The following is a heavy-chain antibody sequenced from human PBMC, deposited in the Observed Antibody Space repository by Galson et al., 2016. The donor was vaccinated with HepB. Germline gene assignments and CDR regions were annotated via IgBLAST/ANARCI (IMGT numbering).Heavy chain of an antibody. CDR3: AKVPSMVRGF. V-gene: IGHV3-30*18. D-gene: IGHD3-10*01. CDR1: GFSFGTYA. CDR2: ISYDGSYS. Sequence: SLRLSCAASGFSFGTYAMHWVRQAPGKGLEWVALISYDGSYSSYADSVKGRFTISRDNSKKTLYLQMNSLRAEDTAVYYCAKVPSMVRGFWGQGTMVTVSS. J-gene: IGHJ3*01.